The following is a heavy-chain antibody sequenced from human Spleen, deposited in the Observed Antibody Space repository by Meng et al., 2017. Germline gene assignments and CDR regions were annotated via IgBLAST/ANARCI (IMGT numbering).Heavy chain of an antibody. CDR2: IKSNTDGGTA. CDR1: GFYFNNAW. J-gene: IGHJ4*02. D-gene: IGHD1-26*01. V-gene: IGHV3-15*01. Sequence: EVTLVESGGSLVKPGGALRLSFAAFGFYFNNAWMSWVRQAPGKGLEWVGRIKSNTDGGTAEYAAPVTGRFTISRDDSKSTLYLQMSGLRIDDTGVYYCTWDDKAVSDYWGQGTLVTVSS. CDR3: TWDDKAVSDY.